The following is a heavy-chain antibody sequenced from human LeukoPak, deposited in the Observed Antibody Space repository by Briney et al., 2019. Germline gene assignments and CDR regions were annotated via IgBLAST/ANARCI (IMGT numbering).Heavy chain of an antibody. CDR2: INAGNGNT. CDR1: GYTFTSYA. D-gene: IGHD3-10*01. J-gene: IGHJ3*02. CDR3: ARENYYGSGSYDAFDI. V-gene: IGHV1-3*01. Sequence: GASVKVSCKASGYTFTSYAMHWVRQAPGQRLEWMGWINAGNGNTKYSQKFQGRVTITRDTSASTAYMELSSLRSEDTAVYYCARENYYGSGSYDAFDIWGQGTMVTVSS.